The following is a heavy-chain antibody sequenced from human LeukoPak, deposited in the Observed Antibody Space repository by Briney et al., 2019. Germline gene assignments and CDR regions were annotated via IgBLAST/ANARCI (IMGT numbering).Heavy chain of an antibody. V-gene: IGHV1-2*02. CDR2: INPNSGGT. CDR1: GYTFTGYY. D-gene: IGHD6-13*01. J-gene: IGHJ4*02. CDR3: ARDLGIAAAGISLPDY. Sequence: ASVKVSCKASGYTFTGYYMHWVRQAPGQGLEWMVWINPNSGGTNYAQKFQGRVTMTRDTSISTAYMELSRLRSDDTAVYYCARDLGIAAAGISLPDYWGQGTLVTVSS.